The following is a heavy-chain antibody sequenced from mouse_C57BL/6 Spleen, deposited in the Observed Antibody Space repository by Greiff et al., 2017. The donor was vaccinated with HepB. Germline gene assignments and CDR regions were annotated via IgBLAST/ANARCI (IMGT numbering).Heavy chain of an antibody. D-gene: IGHD1-1*01. Sequence: EVMLVVSGGGLVKPGGSLKLSCAASGFTFSDYGMHWVRQAPEKGLEWVAYISSGSSTIYYADTVKGRFTISRDNAKNTLFLQMTSLRSEDTAMYYCARPYGSSLDYWGQGTTLTVSS. J-gene: IGHJ2*01. CDR3: ARPYGSSLDY. V-gene: IGHV5-17*01. CDR2: ISSGSSTI. CDR1: GFTFSDYG.